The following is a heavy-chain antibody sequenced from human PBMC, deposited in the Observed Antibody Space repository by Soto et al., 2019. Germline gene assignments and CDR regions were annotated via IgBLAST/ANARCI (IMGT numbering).Heavy chain of an antibody. V-gene: IGHV6-1*01. J-gene: IGHJ6*02. CDR1: GDSVSSNGAC. CDR2: IYYRSKWFH. D-gene: IGHD2-15*01. Sequence: PSQTLSLTCVISGDSVSSNGACWNWIRQSPSRGLQWLGRIYYRSKWFHDYAASVESRMAINPDTSRNQFSLQLNYVTPEDTAVYYCARVHCSASTCLDGLDFWGQGTTVTVSS. CDR3: ARVHCSASTCLDGLDF.